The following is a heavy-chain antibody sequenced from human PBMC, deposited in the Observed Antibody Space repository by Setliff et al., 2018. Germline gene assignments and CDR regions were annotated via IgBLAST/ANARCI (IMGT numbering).Heavy chain of an antibody. J-gene: IGHJ4*02. V-gene: IGHV1-18*04. CDR1: GYTFSTHG. D-gene: IGHD2-21*02. CDR2: IGLYSGET. CDR3: ARGGVTAVWDLTD. Sequence: ASVKVSCKASGYTFSTHGISWVRQAPGRGLEWLAWIGLYSGETNFALNIRDRLTMTTDISTTTVYMELRGLTSDDTAVYYCARGGVTAVWDLTDWGQGTLVTVS.